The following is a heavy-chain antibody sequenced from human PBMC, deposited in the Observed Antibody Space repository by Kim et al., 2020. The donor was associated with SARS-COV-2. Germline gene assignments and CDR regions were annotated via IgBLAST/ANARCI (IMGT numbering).Heavy chain of an antibody. V-gene: IGHV1-69*04. J-gene: IGHJ4*02. CDR2: A. D-gene: IGHD3-22*01. CDR3: AREGDSSGYCSY. Sequence: ANYAQKSQGRVAITADKSTSTGYMELSSLRSEDTAVYYCAREGDSSGYCSYWGQGTLVTVSS.